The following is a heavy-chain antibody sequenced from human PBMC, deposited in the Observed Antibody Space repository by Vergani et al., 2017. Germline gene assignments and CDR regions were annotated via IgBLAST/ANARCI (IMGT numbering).Heavy chain of an antibody. D-gene: IGHD2-2*02. Sequence: EVQLLESGGGLVQPGGSLRLSCAASGFTFSSYAMSWVRQAPGKGLEWVSAISGSGGSTYYEDSVKGRFTISRDNSKNPLYRKMNSLRAEDTAVDYCAKEGYQLLYGNYYYYMDVWGKGTTVTVSS. J-gene: IGHJ6*03. CDR3: AKEGYQLLYGNYYYYMDV. V-gene: IGHV3-23*01. CDR2: ISGSGGST. CDR1: GFTFSSYA.